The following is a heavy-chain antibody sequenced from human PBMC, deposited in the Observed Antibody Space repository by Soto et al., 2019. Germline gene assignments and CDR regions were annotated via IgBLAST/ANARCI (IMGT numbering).Heavy chain of an antibody. J-gene: IGHJ5*02. CDR3: ARTTTTKVVAATPEVSWFDP. V-gene: IGHV5-51*01. CDR2: IYPGDSDT. Sequence: GESLKISCKGSGYSFTSYWIGWVRQMPGKGLEWMGIIYPGDSDTRYSPSFQGQVTISADKSISTAYLQWSSLKASDTAMYYCARTTTTKVVAATPEVSWFDPWGQGTLVTVSS. D-gene: IGHD2-15*01. CDR1: GYSFTSYW.